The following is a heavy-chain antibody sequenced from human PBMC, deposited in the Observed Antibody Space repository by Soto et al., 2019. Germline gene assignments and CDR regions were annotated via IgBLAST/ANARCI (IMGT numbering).Heavy chain of an antibody. CDR1: GFTFSSYG. CDR2: IWYDGSNK. Sequence: GGSLRLSCAASGFTFSSYGMHWVRQAPGKGLEWVAVIWYDGSNKYYAESVKGRFTISRDNSKNTLYLQMNSLRAEDTAVYYCAREEVDYVCGSYRYDYYYYGMDVWGQGTTVTVSS. D-gene: IGHD3-16*02. J-gene: IGHJ6*02. V-gene: IGHV3-33*01. CDR3: AREEVDYVCGSYRYDYYYYGMDV.